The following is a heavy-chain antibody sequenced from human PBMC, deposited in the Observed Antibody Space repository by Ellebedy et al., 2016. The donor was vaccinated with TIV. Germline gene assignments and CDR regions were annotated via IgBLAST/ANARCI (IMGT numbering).Heavy chain of an antibody. CDR3: ARDWDWSCDY. CDR2: LYSAGKT. Sequence: GESLKISXVGSGFTVSSNQMNWVRQAPGKGLEWVSVLYSAGKTYYADSVKGRFTISRDNSRNTVYLQMNSLRAEDTAVYYCARDWDWSCDYWGQGTLVTVSS. CDR1: GFTVSSNQ. D-gene: IGHD3/OR15-3a*01. V-gene: IGHV3-53*01. J-gene: IGHJ4*02.